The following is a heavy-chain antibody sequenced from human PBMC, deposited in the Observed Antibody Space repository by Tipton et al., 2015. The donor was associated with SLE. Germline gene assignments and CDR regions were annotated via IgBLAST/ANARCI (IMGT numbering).Heavy chain of an antibody. D-gene: IGHD5-12*01. V-gene: IGHV3-30*03. J-gene: IGHJ3*01. Sequence: SLRLSCAASGFSFTTYGMHWVRQAPGKGLEWVALIYSDGSDKYYGDSVKGRFTISRDNSENSLYLQMDSLRTEDTASYYCARERWLRRDDFDFWGQVTMVTVSS. CDR1: GFSFTTYG. CDR3: ARERWLRRDDFDF. CDR2: IYSDGSDK.